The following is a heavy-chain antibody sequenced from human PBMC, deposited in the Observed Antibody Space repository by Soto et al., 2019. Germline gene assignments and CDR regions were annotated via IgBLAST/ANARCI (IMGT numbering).Heavy chain of an antibody. Sequence: PGGSLRLSCAASGFTFSSYAMSWVRQAPGKGLEWVSAISGSGGSTYYADSVKGRFTISRDNSKNTLYLQMNSLRAEDTAVYYCAKSPQDIVVVVAATSDYWGQGTLVTVSS. D-gene: IGHD2-15*01. CDR3: AKSPQDIVVVVAATSDY. CDR1: GFTFSSYA. CDR2: ISGSGGST. V-gene: IGHV3-23*01. J-gene: IGHJ4*02.